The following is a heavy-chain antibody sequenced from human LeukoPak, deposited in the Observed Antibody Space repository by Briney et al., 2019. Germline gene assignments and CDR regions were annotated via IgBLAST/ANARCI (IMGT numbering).Heavy chain of an antibody. V-gene: IGHV3-23*01. CDR3: ANQARGYYDSSGYYLTPTAFDY. CDR2: ISGSGGST. J-gene: IGHJ4*02. Sequence: GGSLRLSCAASGFTFSSYAMSWVRQAPGKGLEWVSAISGSGGSTYYADSVKGRFTISRDNSKNTLYLQMNSLRAEDTAVYYCANQARGYYDSSGYYLTPTAFDYWGQGTLVTVSS. CDR1: GFTFSSYA. D-gene: IGHD3-22*01.